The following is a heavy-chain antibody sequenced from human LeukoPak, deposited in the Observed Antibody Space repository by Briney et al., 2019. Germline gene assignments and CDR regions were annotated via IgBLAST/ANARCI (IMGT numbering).Heavy chain of an antibody. J-gene: IGHJ5*02. D-gene: IGHD3-22*01. CDR1: GGSISSNSYY. V-gene: IGHV4-39*01. Sequence: SETLSLTCTVSGGSISSNSYYWGWIRQPPGKGLEWIGSIYYSGSTYYNPSLKSRVTISVDTSKNQFSLKLSSVTAADTAVYYCARRFSYSYDSSGYLNWVDPWGQGTLVTVSS. CDR3: ARRFSYSYDSSGYLNWVDP. CDR2: IYYSGST.